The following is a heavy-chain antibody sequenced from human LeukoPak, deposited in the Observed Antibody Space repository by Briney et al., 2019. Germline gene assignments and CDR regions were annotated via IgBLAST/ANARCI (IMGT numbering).Heavy chain of an antibody. CDR2: IIPILGIV. J-gene: IGHJ4*02. CDR3: AREGGGDGGNSMGD. D-gene: IGHD4-23*01. Sequence: ASVKVPCKASGGTFSSYAISWVRQGPGHGLEWMGRIIPILGIVNYAQKFQGRVTITADKSTSTAYMELSSLRSEDTAVYYCAREGGGDGGNSMGDWGQGTLVTVSS. CDR1: GGTFSSYA. V-gene: IGHV1-69*04.